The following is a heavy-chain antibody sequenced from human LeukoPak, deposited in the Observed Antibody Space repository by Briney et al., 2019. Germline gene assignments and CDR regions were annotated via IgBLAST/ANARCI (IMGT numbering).Heavy chain of an antibody. V-gene: IGHV3-7*01. CDR2: IKQDGSTK. J-gene: IGHJ4*02. CDR1: GFTFTNSW. Sequence: PGGSLRLSCAASGFTFTNSWMAWVRQAPGKGLEWVANIKQDGSTKHYADSLKSRFTISRDNLKNSLYLQMNSLRADDTAVYYCARDTDGSLDYWGQGILVTVAS. CDR3: ARDTDGSLDY. D-gene: IGHD1-26*01.